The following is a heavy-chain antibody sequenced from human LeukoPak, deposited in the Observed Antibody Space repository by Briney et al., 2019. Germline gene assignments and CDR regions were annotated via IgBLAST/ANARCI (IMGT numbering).Heavy chain of an antibody. CDR1: GGSISAYY. CDR2: IYYSGST. Sequence: PSETLSPTCTVSGGSISAYYWSWIRQPPGKGLEWIGYIYYSGSTKYNPSLKSRVTVSVDTSKSQFSLKLSSVTAADTAVYYCARWDPVDTAMVDYWGQGTLVTVSS. D-gene: IGHD5-18*01. V-gene: IGHV4-59*01. J-gene: IGHJ4*02. CDR3: ARWDPVDTAMVDY.